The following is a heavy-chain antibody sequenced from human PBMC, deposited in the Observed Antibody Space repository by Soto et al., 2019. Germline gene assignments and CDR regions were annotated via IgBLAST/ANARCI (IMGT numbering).Heavy chain of an antibody. D-gene: IGHD5-12*01. CDR3: ARVSMAVVTRLPFDY. V-gene: IGHV1-2*02. Sequence: QVQLVQSGAEVKKPGASVKVSCKASGYTFTGYYMHWVRQAPGQGLDGMGWINPNSGGTNYAQKFQGRVTMTRDTAMSTAYMEKSRLRSDDTAVYYCARVSMAVVTRLPFDYCGQGTLVTVSS. J-gene: IGHJ4*02. CDR1: GYTFTGYY. CDR2: INPNSGGT.